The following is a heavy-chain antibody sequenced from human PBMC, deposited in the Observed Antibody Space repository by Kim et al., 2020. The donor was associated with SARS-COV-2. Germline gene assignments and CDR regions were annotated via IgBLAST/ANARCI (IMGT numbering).Heavy chain of an antibody. V-gene: IGHV1-24*01. J-gene: IGHJ4*02. Sequence: DGETIYAQKFQGRVTMTEDTSTDTAYMELSSLRSEDTAVYYRATDPGLDYWGQGTLVTVSS. D-gene: IGHD1-1*01. CDR3: ATDPGLDY. CDR2: DGET.